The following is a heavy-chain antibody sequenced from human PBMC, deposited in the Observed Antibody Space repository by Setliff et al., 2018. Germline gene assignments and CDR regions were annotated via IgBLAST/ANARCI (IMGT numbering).Heavy chain of an antibody. CDR3: ARSRSNFWSGYFNWFDP. V-gene: IGHV5-51*01. Sequence: GESLKISCKGSGYSFTSYWIGWVRQMPGKGLEWMGIIYPGDSDTRYSPSFQGQVTISADKSISTAYLQWSSLKASDTAMYYCARSRSNFWSGYFNWFDPGGQGPLVTVSS. D-gene: IGHD3-3*01. J-gene: IGHJ5*02. CDR1: GYSFTSYW. CDR2: IYPGDSDT.